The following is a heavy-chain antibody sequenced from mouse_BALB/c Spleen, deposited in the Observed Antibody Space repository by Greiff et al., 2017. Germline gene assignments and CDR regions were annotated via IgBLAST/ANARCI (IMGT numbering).Heavy chain of an antibody. Sequence: EVKLMESGPGLVKPSQSLSLTCTVTGYSITSDYAWNWIRQFPGNKLEWMGYISYSGSTSYNPSLKSRISITRDTSKNQFFLQLNSVTTEDTATYYCAREDYYGRKCAYWGQGTLVTVSA. V-gene: IGHV3-2*02. CDR1: GYSITSDYA. CDR2: ISYSGST. D-gene: IGHD1-1*01. CDR3: AREDYYGRKCAY. J-gene: IGHJ3*01.